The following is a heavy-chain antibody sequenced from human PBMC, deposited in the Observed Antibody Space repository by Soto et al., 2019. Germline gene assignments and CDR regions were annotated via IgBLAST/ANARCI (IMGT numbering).Heavy chain of an antibody. CDR2: INPNSGGT. CDR1: GYSFTDHH. D-gene: IGHD2-2*02. CDR3: ARGKEIPDYWNFDL. J-gene: IGHJ2*01. Sequence: QVQLVQSGAEVKEPGASVKVSCKASGYSFTDHHMHWVRQAPGQGLEWMGWINPNSGGTKSAQQFQGRVTMTRDMSISTAYMELSRLRFDDTAVYYCARGKEIPDYWNFDLWGRGTLVTVSS. V-gene: IGHV1-2*02.